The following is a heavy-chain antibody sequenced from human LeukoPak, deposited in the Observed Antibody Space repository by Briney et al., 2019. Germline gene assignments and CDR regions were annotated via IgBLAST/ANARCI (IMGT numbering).Heavy chain of an antibody. D-gene: IGHD6-13*01. CDR2: IGGSGANT. J-gene: IGHJ4*02. CDR1: GFTFSSYA. V-gene: IGHV3-23*01. CDR3: AKHGGSSRYYFDY. Sequence: GGSLRLSCAASGFTFSSYAMTWVRHAPGKGLEWVSAIGGSGANTYYADSVKGRFTISRDNSKNTLYLQMNSLRAEDTAVYSGAKHGGSSRYYFDYWGQGTLVTVSS.